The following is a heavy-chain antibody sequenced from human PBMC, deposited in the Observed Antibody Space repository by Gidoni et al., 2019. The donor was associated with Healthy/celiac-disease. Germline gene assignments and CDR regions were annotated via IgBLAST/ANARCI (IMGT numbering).Heavy chain of an antibody. Sequence: DVQRVRSGAVGKKPGAATQIYCKGSEYSLNSYCISGVRRMPGKVLWWLGRFDPSYSYTTYSPSFQGHVTISADKSISTAYLQWSSLKASDTAMYYCATLESSKAFDIWGQGTMVTVSS. CDR2: FDPSYSYT. D-gene: IGHD6-6*01. CDR3: ATLESSKAFDI. CDR1: EYSLNSYC. V-gene: IGHV5-10-1*03. J-gene: IGHJ3*02.